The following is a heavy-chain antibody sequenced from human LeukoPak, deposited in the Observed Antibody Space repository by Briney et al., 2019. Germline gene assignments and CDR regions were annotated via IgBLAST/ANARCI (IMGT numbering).Heavy chain of an antibody. Sequence: PSETLSLTCAVYGGSFSGYYWSWIRQPPGKGLEWIGEINHSGSTNYNPSLKSRVTISVDTSKNQFSLKLSSVTAADTAVYYCARQKISLGYWYFDLWGRGTLVTVSS. CDR2: INHSGST. CDR1: GGSFSGYY. CDR3: ARQKISLGYWYFDL. V-gene: IGHV4-34*01. D-gene: IGHD7-27*01. J-gene: IGHJ2*01.